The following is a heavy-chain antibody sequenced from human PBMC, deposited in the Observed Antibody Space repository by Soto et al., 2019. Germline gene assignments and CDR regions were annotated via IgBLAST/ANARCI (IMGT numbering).Heavy chain of an antibody. CDR1: GGTLKNYA. CDR2: ITYEGRSK. V-gene: IGHV3-30-3*02. CDR3: AKSSGGSSSMGMDY. J-gene: IGHJ4*02. Sequence: QVQLVQSGAEVKKPGSSVRVSCKASGGTLKNYAMNWVRQAPGKGLEWVATITYEGRSKYYAESVKGRFAISRDNSKSTLNLQMNTLRVDDSAIYYCAKSSGGSSSMGMDYWGQGTLVTVSS. D-gene: IGHD2-15*01.